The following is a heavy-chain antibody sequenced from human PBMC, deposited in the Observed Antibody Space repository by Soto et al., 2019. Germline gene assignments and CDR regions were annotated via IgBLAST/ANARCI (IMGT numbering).Heavy chain of an antibody. V-gene: IGHV4-39*01. CDR3: ARQTDSYYTFDAFDI. J-gene: IGHJ3*02. CDR2: IYYSGST. CDR1: SGSISSGRYY. Sequence: SETLSLTCTVSSGSISSGRYYWDWIRQPPGKGLEWIGNIYYSGSTHYNPSLESRVTISVDTSKNQFSLKLSSVTAADTAVYYCARQTDSYYTFDAFDIWGQGKMVTVSS. D-gene: IGHD3-22*01.